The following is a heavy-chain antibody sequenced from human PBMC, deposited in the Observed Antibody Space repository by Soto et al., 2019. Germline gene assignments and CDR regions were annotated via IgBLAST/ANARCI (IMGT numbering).Heavy chain of an antibody. V-gene: IGHV3-13*04. CDR3: AREAAAGTGGHYYGMDV. Sequence: EVQLVESGGGLVQPGGSLGLSCAASGFTFSSYDMHWVRQATGKGLEWVSAIGTAGDTYYPGSVKGRFTISRENAKNSLYLQMNSLRAGDTAVYYCAREAAAGTGGHYYGMDVWGQGTTVTVSS. J-gene: IGHJ6*02. CDR1: GFTFSSYD. CDR2: IGTAGDT. D-gene: IGHD6-13*01.